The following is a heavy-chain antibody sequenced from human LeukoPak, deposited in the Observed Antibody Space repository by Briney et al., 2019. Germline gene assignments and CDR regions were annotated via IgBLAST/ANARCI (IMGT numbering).Heavy chain of an antibody. V-gene: IGHV3-23*01. J-gene: IGHJ4*02. CDR2: ISGSGGST. CDR1: GFTFSDYY. Sequence: GGSLRLSCAASGFTFSDYYMSWVRQAPGKGLEWVSAISGSGGSTYYADSVKGRFTISRDNSKNTLYLQMNSLRAEDTAVYYCAKHYGSGSKGGYYFDYWGQGTLVTVSS. CDR3: AKHYGSGSKGGYYFDY. D-gene: IGHD3-10*01.